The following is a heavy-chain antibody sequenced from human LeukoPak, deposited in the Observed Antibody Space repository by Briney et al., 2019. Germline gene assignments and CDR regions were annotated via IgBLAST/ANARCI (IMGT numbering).Heavy chain of an antibody. D-gene: IGHD2-21*01. J-gene: IGHJ1*01. V-gene: IGHV1-46*01. CDR1: GYTLTELS. CDR3: AREIGFSVSEYFQH. Sequence: VASVKVSCKVSGYTLTELSMHWVRQAPGQGLEWMGIINPSGGSTSYAQKFQGRVTMTRDTSTSTVYMELSSLRSEDTAVYYCAREIGFSVSEYFQHWGQGTLVTVSS. CDR2: INPSGGST.